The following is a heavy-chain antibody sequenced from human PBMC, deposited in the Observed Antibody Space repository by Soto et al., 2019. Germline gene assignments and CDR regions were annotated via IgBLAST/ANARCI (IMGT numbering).Heavy chain of an antibody. J-gene: IGHJ4*02. CDR2: INPNSGGT. CDR1: GYTFTGYY. D-gene: IGHD6-13*01. Sequence: ASVKVSCKASGYTFTGYYMHWVRQAPGQGLEWMGWINPNSGGTDYAQKFQGWVTMTRDTSISTAYMELSRLRSDDAAIYYCARARSSSWYGVYFDFWGPGTLVTVSS. V-gene: IGHV1-2*04. CDR3: ARARSSSWYGVYFDF.